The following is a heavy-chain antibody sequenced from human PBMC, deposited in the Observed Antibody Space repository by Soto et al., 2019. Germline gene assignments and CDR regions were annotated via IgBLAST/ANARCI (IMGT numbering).Heavy chain of an antibody. CDR3: AKAPIRVTYYYYYGMDV. D-gene: IGHD4-4*01. CDR2: ISGSGGST. J-gene: IGHJ6*02. Sequence: GSLRLSCAASGFTFSSYAMSWVRQAPGKGLEWVSAISGSGGSTYYADSVKGRFTISRDNSKNTLYLQMSSLRAEDTAVYYCAKAPIRVTYYYYYGMDVWGQGTTVTVSS. V-gene: IGHV3-23*01. CDR1: GFTFSSYA.